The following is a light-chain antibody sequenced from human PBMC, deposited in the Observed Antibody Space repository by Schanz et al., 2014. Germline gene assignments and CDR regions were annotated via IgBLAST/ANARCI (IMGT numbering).Light chain of an antibody. CDR2: DVT. CDR1: SSDVGGYNY. Sequence: SALTQPRSVSGSPGQSVTISCTGTSSDVGGYNYVSWYQQHPGKAPKLMIFDVTKRPSGVPDRFSGSKSGNTASLTISGLQAEDEADYYCSSYTISSTPVFGGGTKLTVL. J-gene: IGLJ2*01. CDR3: SSYTISSTPV. V-gene: IGLV2-11*01.